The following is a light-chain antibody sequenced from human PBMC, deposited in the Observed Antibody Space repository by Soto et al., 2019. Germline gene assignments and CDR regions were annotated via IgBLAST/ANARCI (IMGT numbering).Light chain of an antibody. CDR2: AAS. V-gene: IGKV1-39*01. J-gene: IGKJ1*01. CDR3: QQTYSTPPT. CDR1: QSISTY. Sequence: DIQMTQSPSSLSASVGNRVTITCRASQSISTYLNWYQQRAGLAPKILIYAASSLQSGVPSRFSGSGSGTDFTLTISSLQPEDFETYYCQQTYSTPPTFGQGTKVDIK.